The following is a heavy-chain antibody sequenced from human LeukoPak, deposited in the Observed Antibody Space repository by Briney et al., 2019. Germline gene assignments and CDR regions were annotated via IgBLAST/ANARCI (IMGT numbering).Heavy chain of an antibody. CDR3: ARGGIAAANWFDP. D-gene: IGHD6-13*01. V-gene: IGHV4-34*01. CDR2: INHSGST. CDR1: GGSFSGYY. J-gene: IGHJ5*02. Sequence: PSETLSLTCAVYGGSFSGYYWSWIRQPPGKGLEWIGEINHSGSTNYNPSLKSRVNISVDTSKNQFSLKLSSVTAADTAVYYCARGGIAAANWFDPWGQGTLVTVSS.